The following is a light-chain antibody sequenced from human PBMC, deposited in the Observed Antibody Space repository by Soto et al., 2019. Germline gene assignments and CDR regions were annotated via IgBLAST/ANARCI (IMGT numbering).Light chain of an antibody. CDR2: AAS. J-gene: IGKJ5*01. CDR3: QQSYSTPIT. CDR1: QSINSY. V-gene: IGKV1-39*01. Sequence: DIQMTQSPSSLSASVGDRVTITCRASQSINSYLNWYQQKQGKAPKVLIYAASNLQSGVPSRFSGSGSGTDFTLTISSLQPEDFATYYCQQSYSTPITFGQGTRLEIE.